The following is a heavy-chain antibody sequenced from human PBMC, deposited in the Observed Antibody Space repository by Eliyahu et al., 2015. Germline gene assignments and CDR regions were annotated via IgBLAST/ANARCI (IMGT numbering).Heavy chain of an antibody. CDR3: ARGSSGWYYYYGMDV. CDR1: GXTFSSYG. CDR2: IWYDGSNK. D-gene: IGHD6-19*01. J-gene: IGHJ6*02. V-gene: IGHV3-33*01. Sequence: QVQLVESGGGVVQPGRSLXLSCAASGXTFSSYGMPWVRQXPGKGLEWXXVIWYDGSNKYXXDSVKGRFTISRDNSKNTLYLQMNSLRAEDTAVYYCARGSSGWYYYYGMDVWGQGTTVTVSS.